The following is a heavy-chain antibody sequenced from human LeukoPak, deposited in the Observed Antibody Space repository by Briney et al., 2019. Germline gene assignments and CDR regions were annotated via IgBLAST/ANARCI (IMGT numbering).Heavy chain of an antibody. J-gene: IGHJ4*02. CDR3: ARELVYSYGHFDY. D-gene: IGHD5-18*01. V-gene: IGHV4-61*02. Sequence: KPSQTLSLTCTVSGGSISSGSYYWSWIRQPAGQGLEWLGRIYTSGSTNYNPSLKSRVTISVDTSKNQFSLKLSSVTAADTAVYYCARELVYSYGHFDYWGQGTLVTVSS. CDR1: GGSISSGSYY. CDR2: IYTSGST.